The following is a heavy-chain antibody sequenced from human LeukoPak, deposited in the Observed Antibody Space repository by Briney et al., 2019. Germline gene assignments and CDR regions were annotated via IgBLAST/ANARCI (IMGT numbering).Heavy chain of an antibody. CDR2: IFHSGST. J-gene: IGHJ4*02. Sequence: SETLSLTCAVSGGSISSTNWWSWVRLPPGKGLEWIGEIFHSGSTNYNPSLKSRVTISVDTSKNQFSLKLSSVTAADTAVYYCARERFSHNLYHFDYWGQGTLVTVSS. CDR3: ARERFSHNLYHFDY. CDR1: GGSISSTNW. V-gene: IGHV4-4*02. D-gene: IGHD2-2*02.